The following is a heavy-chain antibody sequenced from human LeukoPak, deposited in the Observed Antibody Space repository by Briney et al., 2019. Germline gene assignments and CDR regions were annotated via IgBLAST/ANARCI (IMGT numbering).Heavy chain of an antibody. CDR1: GGSISSYY. D-gene: IGHD5-18*01. J-gene: IGHJ4*02. Sequence: SETLSLTCTVSGGSISSYYWSWIRQPPGKGLEWIGYIYYSGSTNYNPSLKSRVTISVDTSKNQFSLKLSSVTAADTAVYYCASLVDTAMVFDYWGQGTLVTVSS. CDR3: ASLVDTAMVFDY. CDR2: IYYSGST. V-gene: IGHV4-59*12.